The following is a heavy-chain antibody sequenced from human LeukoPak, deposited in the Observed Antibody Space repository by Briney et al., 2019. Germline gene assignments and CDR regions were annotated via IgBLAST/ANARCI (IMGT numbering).Heavy chain of an antibody. CDR1: GGSISSGGYY. J-gene: IGHJ5*02. Sequence: SETLSLTCTVSGGSISSGGYYWSWIRQHPGKGLEWIGYFYYSGSTYYNPSLKSRVTISVDTSKNQFSLKQSSVTAADTAVYYCARVVVVVPAAISNLVWFDPWGQGTLVTVSS. D-gene: IGHD2-2*01. CDR2: FYYSGST. V-gene: IGHV4-31*03. CDR3: ARVVVVVPAAISNLVWFDP.